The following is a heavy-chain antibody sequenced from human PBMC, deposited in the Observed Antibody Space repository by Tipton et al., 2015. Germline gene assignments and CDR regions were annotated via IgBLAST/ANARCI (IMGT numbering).Heavy chain of an antibody. CDR3: ASVTQGTKFYYGMDV. CDR1: GYTFTDYY. J-gene: IGHJ6*02. D-gene: IGHD2-21*02. V-gene: IGHV1-2*02. Sequence: QSGAEVKKPGASVKVSCKTSGYTFTDYYMHWVRQAPGQGLEWMGWINPKSGGTKYAQKFQGSVPMTRDTSISTAYMELSGLRSDDTAVYYCASVTQGTKFYYGMDVWGQGTTVTVPS. CDR2: INPKSGGT.